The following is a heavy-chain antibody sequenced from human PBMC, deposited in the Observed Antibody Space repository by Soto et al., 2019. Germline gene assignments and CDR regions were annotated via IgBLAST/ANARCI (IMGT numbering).Heavy chain of an antibody. V-gene: IGHV4-59*12. CDR2: IYYSGST. CDR1: GGSISSYY. CDR3: AKEADISGYHPDY. J-gene: IGHJ4*02. D-gene: IGHD3-22*01. Sequence: PSETLSLTCTVSGGSISSYYWSWIRQPPGKGLEWIGYIYYSGSTNYNPSLKSRVTISVDNSKNTLYLQVNSLRAEDTAVYYCAKEADISGYHPDYWGQGTQVTVSS.